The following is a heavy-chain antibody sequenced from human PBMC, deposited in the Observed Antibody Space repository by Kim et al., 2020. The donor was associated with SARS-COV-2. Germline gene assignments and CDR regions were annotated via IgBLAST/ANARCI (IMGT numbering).Heavy chain of an antibody. CDR2: IYYSGST. J-gene: IGHJ3*02. CDR3: ARFLGHYPARPYGSGRDAFDI. D-gene: IGHD3-10*01. CDR1: GGSISSGGYY. Sequence: SETLSLTCTVSGGSISSGGYYWSWIRQHPGKGLEWIGYIYYSGSTYYNPSLKSRVTISVDTSKNQFSPKLSSVTAADTAVYYCARFLGHYPARPYGSGRDAFDIWGQGTMVTVSS. V-gene: IGHV4-31*03.